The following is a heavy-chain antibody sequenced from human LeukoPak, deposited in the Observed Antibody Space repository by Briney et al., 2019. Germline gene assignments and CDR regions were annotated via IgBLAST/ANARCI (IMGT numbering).Heavy chain of an antibody. V-gene: IGHV3-48*03. Sequence: GGSLRLSCAASGFTFSSYEMNWVRQAPGKGLEWVSYISSSGSTIYYADSVKGRFTISRDNAKNSLYLQMNSLRAEDTAVYYCARHSNLGVTTDYWGQGTLVTVSS. J-gene: IGHJ4*02. CDR3: ARHSNLGVTTDY. CDR1: GFTFSSYE. D-gene: IGHD4-17*01. CDR2: ISSSGSTI.